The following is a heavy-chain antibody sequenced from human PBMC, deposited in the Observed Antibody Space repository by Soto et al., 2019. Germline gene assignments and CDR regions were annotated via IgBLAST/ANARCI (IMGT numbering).Heavy chain of an antibody. CDR2: IIPILGIA. J-gene: IGHJ5*02. CDR3: ARDRVDIVNWFDP. V-gene: IGHV1-69*04. CDR1: GGTFSSYT. D-gene: IGHD2-15*01. Sequence: GASVKVSCKASGGTFSSYTISWVRQAPGQGLEWMGRIIPILGIANYAQKFQGRVTITADKSTSTAYMELSSLRSEDTAVYYCARDRVDIVNWFDPWGQGTLVTVSS.